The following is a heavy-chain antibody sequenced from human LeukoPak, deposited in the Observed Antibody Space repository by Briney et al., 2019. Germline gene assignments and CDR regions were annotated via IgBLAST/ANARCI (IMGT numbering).Heavy chain of an antibody. CDR2: FDPEDGET. V-gene: IGHV1-24*01. D-gene: IGHD6-19*01. Sequence: ASAKVSCKVSGYTLTELSMHWVRQAPGKGLEWKGGFDPEDGETIYAQKFQGRVTMTEDTSTDTAYMELSSLRSEDTAVYYCATYHYSSGTPDAFDIWGQGTMVTVSS. CDR3: ATYHYSSGTPDAFDI. J-gene: IGHJ3*02. CDR1: GYTLTELS.